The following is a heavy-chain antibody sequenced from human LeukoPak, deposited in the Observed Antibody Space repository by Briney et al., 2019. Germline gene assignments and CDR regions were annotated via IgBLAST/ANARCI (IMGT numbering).Heavy chain of an antibody. Sequence: SETLSLTCAVSGYSISSGYYWGWIRQPPGKGLEWIGAIYRSGNTYYNPSLKSRVTISVDTSKNQFPLKLSSVTAADTAAYYCARFSDGYSLGGYYFDYWGQGTLVTVSS. CDR3: ARFSDGYSLGGYYFDY. V-gene: IGHV4-38-2*01. D-gene: IGHD5-24*01. CDR1: GYSISSGYY. CDR2: IYRSGNT. J-gene: IGHJ4*02.